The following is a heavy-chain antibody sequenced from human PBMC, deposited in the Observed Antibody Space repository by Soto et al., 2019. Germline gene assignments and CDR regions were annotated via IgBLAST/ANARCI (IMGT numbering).Heavy chain of an antibody. CDR2: ISSSGSTI. V-gene: IGHV3-11*01. Sequence: GGSLRLSCAASGFTFSDYYMSWIRQAPGKGLEWVSYISSSGSTIYYADSVKGRFTISRDNAKNSLYLQMNSLRAEDTAVYYCARDGDEYSSSWYGNWFDPWGQGTLVTVS. CDR3: ARDGDEYSSSWYGNWFDP. D-gene: IGHD6-13*01. CDR1: GFTFSDYY. J-gene: IGHJ5*02.